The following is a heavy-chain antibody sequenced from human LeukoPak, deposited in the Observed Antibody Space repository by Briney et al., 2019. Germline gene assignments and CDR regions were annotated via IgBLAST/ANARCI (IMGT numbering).Heavy chain of an antibody. CDR1: GYTFTSYY. D-gene: IGHD6-6*01. V-gene: IGHV1-46*01. J-gene: IGHJ4*02. Sequence: ASVKVSCKASGYTFTSYYMHWVRQAPGQGLEWMGIINPNGGSTSYAQKFQGRVTITRNTSISTTYMELSSLRFEDTAVYYCARGRERGSSSSFTDYWGQGTLVIVSS. CDR3: ARGRERGSSSSFTDY. CDR2: INPNGGST.